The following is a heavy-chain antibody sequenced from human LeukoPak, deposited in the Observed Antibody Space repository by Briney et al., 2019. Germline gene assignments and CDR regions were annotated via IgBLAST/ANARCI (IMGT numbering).Heavy chain of an antibody. CDR2: MNPNSGNT. CDR1: GYTFTSYD. Sequence: EASVKVSCKTSGYTFTSYDINWVRQATGQGLEWMGWMNPNSGNTGYAQKFQGRVTMTRNISISTAYMELSSLRSEDTAVYYCARGRICYGSEDYWGQGTLVTVSS. CDR3: ARGRICYGSEDY. J-gene: IGHJ4*02. V-gene: IGHV1-8*01. D-gene: IGHD3-10*01.